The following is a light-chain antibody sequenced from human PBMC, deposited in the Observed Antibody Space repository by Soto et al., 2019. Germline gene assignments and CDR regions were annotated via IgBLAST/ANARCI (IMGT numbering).Light chain of an antibody. CDR2: DVS. Sequence: EIVLTQSPATLSLSPGERATLSCRASQSVSSYLAWYQQKPGQAPRLLIYDVSNRATGIPARFSGSGSGTDFTLTISSLEPEDFAVYYCQQRSNWPRGITFGPGTKVDIK. V-gene: IGKV3-11*01. J-gene: IGKJ3*01. CDR3: QQRSNWPRGIT. CDR1: QSVSSY.